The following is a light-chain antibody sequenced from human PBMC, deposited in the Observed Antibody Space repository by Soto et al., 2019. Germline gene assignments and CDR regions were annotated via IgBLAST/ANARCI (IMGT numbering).Light chain of an antibody. CDR1: QSVSSY. CDR2: GGS. V-gene: IGKV3-11*01. Sequence: EIVLTQSPATLSLSPGERATLSCRASQSVSSYLAWYQQKPGQAPRLLIYGGSSRATGIPARFSGSGSGTDFTLTISSLEPEDFAVYYCQQRSAFGQGTRLEIK. J-gene: IGKJ5*01. CDR3: QQRSA.